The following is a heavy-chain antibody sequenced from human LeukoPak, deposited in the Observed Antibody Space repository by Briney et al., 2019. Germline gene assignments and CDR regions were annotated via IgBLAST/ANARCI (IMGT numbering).Heavy chain of an antibody. J-gene: IGHJ4*02. CDR1: GGSFSGYY. Sequence: PSETLSLTCAVYGGSFSGYYWSWIRQPPGKGLEWIGEINHSGSTNYNPSLKSRVTISVDTSKNQFSLKLSSVTAAGTAVYYCARLGVAATPVDYWGQGTLVTVSS. V-gene: IGHV4-34*01. D-gene: IGHD2-15*01. CDR2: INHSGST. CDR3: ARLGVAATPVDY.